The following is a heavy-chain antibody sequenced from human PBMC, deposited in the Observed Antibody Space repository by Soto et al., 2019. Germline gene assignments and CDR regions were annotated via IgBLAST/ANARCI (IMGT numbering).Heavy chain of an antibody. CDR2: FNHSGST. V-gene: IGHV4-34*01. Sequence: QVQLQQWGAGLLKPSETLSLTCAVYGGAFSGYYWSWIRQPPGKGLAWIGEFNHSGSTNYNPSLKSRVTRPVAKSKNQFSLKPRSVTAANTAVYYCARGPALPMVRGVIITVSYYYIDVWGKGTTVTVSS. CDR3: ARGPALPMVRGVIITVSYYYIDV. J-gene: IGHJ6*03. D-gene: IGHD3-10*01. CDR1: GGAFSGYY.